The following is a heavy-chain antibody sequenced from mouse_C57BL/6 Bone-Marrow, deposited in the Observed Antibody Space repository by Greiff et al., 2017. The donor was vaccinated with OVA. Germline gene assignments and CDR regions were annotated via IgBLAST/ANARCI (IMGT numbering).Heavy chain of an antibody. V-gene: IGHV1-72*01. Sequence: VQLQQPGAELVKPGASVKLSCKASGYTFTSYWMHWVKQRPGRGLEWIGRIDPNSGGTKYNEKFKSKATLTVDKPSSTAYMQLSSLTSEDSAAFDCAKEDYGSRWEFDYWGQGTTLTVSS. CDR2: IDPNSGGT. CDR1: GYTFTSYW. J-gene: IGHJ2*01. D-gene: IGHD1-1*01. CDR3: AKEDYGSRWEFDY.